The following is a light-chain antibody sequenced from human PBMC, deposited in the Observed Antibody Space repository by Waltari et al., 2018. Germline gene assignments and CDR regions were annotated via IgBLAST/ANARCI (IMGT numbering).Light chain of an antibody. Sequence: QSVLAQPPSASGTPGQRITISCSGASSNIGRNTVNWYQQPPGTAPELLIYGTNQRPSGVTDRFSGSKSGTSASLAISGLHSEDEADYYCAAWDDSLNGVVFGGGTKLTVL. V-gene: IGLV1-44*01. CDR3: AAWDDSLNGVV. CDR1: SSNIGRNT. J-gene: IGLJ2*01. CDR2: GTN.